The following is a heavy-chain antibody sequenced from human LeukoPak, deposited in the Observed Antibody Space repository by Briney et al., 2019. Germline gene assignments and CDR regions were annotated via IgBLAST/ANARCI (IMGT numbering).Heavy chain of an antibody. CDR1: GFTFDDYG. Sequence: GGSLRLSCAASGFTFDDYGMSWVRQAPGKGLEWVSRINSDGSSTSYADSVKGRLTISRDNAKNTLYLQMNSLRAEDTAVYYCASGYSGYDGTLDYWGQGTLVTVSS. J-gene: IGHJ4*02. CDR2: INSDGSST. D-gene: IGHD5-12*01. V-gene: IGHV3-74*01. CDR3: ASGYSGYDGTLDY.